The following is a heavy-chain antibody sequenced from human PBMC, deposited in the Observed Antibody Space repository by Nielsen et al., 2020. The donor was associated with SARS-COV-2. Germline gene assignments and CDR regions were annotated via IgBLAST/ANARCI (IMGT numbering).Heavy chain of an antibody. V-gene: IGHV3-48*03. Sequence: GEPLKISCVASGFTFSRCEMNWFRQAPGRGPEWVSYISVSGETKNYADSVKGRFTISRDNARNSIYLQVNSLRADDTAVYYCARGNPYGDWGQGTLLIVSS. D-gene: IGHD4-17*01. J-gene: IGHJ4*02. CDR1: GFTFSRCE. CDR2: ISVSGETK. CDR3: ARGNPYGD.